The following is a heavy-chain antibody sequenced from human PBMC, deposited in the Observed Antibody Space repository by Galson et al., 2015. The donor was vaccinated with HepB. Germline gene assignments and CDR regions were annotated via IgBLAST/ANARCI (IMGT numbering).Heavy chain of an antibody. J-gene: IGHJ4*02. V-gene: IGHV3-43*01. CDR3: AKDNIGRGTGDCLDY. CDR2: ISWDGGST. D-gene: IGHD2-21*02. CDR1: GFTFDDYT. Sequence: SLRLSCAASGFTFDDYTMHWVRQAPGKGLEWVSLISWDGGSTYYADSVKGRFTISRDNSKNSLYLQMNSLRTEDTALYYCAKDNIGRGTGDCLDYWGQGTLVTVSS.